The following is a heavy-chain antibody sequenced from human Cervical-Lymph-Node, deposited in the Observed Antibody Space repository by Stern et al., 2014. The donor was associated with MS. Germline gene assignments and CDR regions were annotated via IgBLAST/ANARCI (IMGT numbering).Heavy chain of an antibody. D-gene: IGHD2-2*01. CDR3: ASTLSYDSDF. CDR2: IFYSGST. CDR1: GDSISSGGYY. J-gene: IGHJ4*02. Sequence: QVQLQESGPGLVQPSQTLSLTCTVSGDSISSGGYYWSWIRQQPGKGPEWIGSIFYSGSTDYDPSLKSRVSISKDTSKNQFYLRLNSVTAADTAVYYCASTLSYDSDFWGQGILVTVSS. V-gene: IGHV4-31*03.